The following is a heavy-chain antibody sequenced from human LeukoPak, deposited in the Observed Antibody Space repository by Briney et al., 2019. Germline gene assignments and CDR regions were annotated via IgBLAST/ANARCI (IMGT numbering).Heavy chain of an antibody. CDR2: ISNTGGTT. J-gene: IGHJ3*02. V-gene: IGHV3-23*01. CDR3: AKARTCSATTSCYRHDAFDI. CDR1: GFSFSKNA. D-gene: IGHD2-2*01. Sequence: PGGSLRLSCAASGFSFSKNAMSWVRQAPGKGLEWVAAISNTGGTTYLADSVKGRFTISRDNSKNTLYLQMNSLRAEDTAVYYCAKARTCSATTSCYRHDAFDIWGQGTMVTVSS.